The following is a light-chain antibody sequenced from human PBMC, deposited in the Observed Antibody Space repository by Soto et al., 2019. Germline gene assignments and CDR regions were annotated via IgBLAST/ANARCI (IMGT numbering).Light chain of an antibody. CDR1: SSDVGSYNP. CDR3: CSYAGSSYV. V-gene: IGLV2-23*01. Sequence: QSALTQPASVSGSPGQSITISCTGTSSDVGSYNPVSWYQQHPGKAPKLMIYEGSKRPSGVSDRFSGSKSGNTASLTISGLQAEDEADYYCCSYAGSSYVFGTGTQLTVL. J-gene: IGLJ1*01. CDR2: EGS.